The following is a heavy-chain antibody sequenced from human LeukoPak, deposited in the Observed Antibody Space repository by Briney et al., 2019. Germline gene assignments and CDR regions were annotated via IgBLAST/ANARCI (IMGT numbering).Heavy chain of an antibody. J-gene: IGHJ4*02. CDR1: GFTFSSYG. CDR3: AKGWHSSGWNYYFDY. D-gene: IGHD6-19*01. V-gene: IGHV3-33*03. Sequence: PGGSLRLSCAASGFTFSSYGMHWVRQAPGKGLEWVAVIWYDGSNKYYADSVKGRFTISRDNAKNSLYLQMNSLRAEDTALYYCAKGWHSSGWNYYFDYWGQGTLVTVSS. CDR2: IWYDGSNK.